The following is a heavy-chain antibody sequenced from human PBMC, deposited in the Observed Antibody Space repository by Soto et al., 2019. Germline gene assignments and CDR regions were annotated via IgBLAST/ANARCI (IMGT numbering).Heavy chain of an antibody. V-gene: IGHV4-34*01. J-gene: IGHJ4*02. D-gene: IGHD6-19*01. Sequence: QVQLQQWGAGLLKPSETLSLTCAVYGESFTGYYWSWIRQPPGKGLEWIGEINHSGSTNYNPSLTSRXXIXVXXSKNQFSLKLTSVTAADTAVYYCARGEGSGWYFDYWGQGTLVTVSS. CDR3: ARGEGSGWYFDY. CDR1: GESFTGYY. CDR2: INHSGST.